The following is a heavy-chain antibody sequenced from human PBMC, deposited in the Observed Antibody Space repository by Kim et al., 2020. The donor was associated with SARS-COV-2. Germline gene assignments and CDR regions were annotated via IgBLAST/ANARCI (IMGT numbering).Heavy chain of an antibody. J-gene: IGHJ6*02. Sequence: SETLSLTCTVSGGSISSGGYYWSWIRQHPGKGLEWIGYIYYSGSTYYNPSLKSRVTISVDTSKNQFSLKLSSVTAADTAVYYCARGAGICSSWYGGLYYYGMDLWRQGTRGTVSS. CDR1: GGSISSGGYY. D-gene: IGHD6-13*01. CDR2: IYYSGST. V-gene: IGHV4-31*03. CDR3: ARGAGICSSWYGGLYYYGMDL.